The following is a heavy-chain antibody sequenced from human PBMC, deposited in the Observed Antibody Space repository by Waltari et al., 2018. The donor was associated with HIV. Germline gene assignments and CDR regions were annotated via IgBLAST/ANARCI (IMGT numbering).Heavy chain of an antibody. CDR3: ARSTSPLGGYFHH. CDR1: GGSIRSSGYY. D-gene: IGHD2-2*01. Sequence: QPLLQESGPGLVKPSETLSLTCTVSGGSIRSSGYYWGWIRLPPGKGLEWIGSRSYSGDTYYSPSLKSRVTMSVDTSKNHFSLNLSSVTAADAAVYYCARSTSPLGGYFHHWGQATLVTVSS. J-gene: IGHJ1*01. V-gene: IGHV4-39*02. CDR2: RSYSGDT.